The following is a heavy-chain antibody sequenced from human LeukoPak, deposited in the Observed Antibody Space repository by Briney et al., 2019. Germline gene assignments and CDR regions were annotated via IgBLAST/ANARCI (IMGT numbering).Heavy chain of an antibody. Sequence: GRSLRLSCAASGFTFSSYGMHWVRQAPGKGLEMVAFMSYEGSGKYYADSVKGRFTISRDNSLNTLYLQMNSLRAEDTAAYYCAKLMHDHDRSGFGVDHWGQGTLVTVSS. CDR2: MSYEGSGK. CDR3: AKLMHDHDRSGFGVDH. CDR1: GFTFSSYG. J-gene: IGHJ4*02. D-gene: IGHD3-22*01. V-gene: IGHV3-30*18.